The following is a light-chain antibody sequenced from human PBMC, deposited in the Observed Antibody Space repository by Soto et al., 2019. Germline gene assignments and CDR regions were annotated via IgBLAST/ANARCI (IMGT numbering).Light chain of an antibody. CDR1: QTISGY. CDR3: QQTYTTPHA. CDR2: AAS. Sequence: DIRMTQSPSSLFASVGDRVTITCRASQTISGYLNWYQQKLGEAPKLLIYAASNLQSGVPSRFSGSGSGTDYTLTIGSLQPEDFATYHCQQTYTTPHAFGLGTKLEMK. J-gene: IGKJ2*01. V-gene: IGKV1-39*01.